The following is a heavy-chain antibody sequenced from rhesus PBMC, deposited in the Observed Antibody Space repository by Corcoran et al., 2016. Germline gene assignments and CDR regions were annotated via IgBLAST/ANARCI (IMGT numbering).Heavy chain of an antibody. CDR3: ARDAPGYYYAFDF. D-gene: IGHD3-34*01. CDR2: LYGSSGST. Sequence: QVQLQESGPGLVKPSETLSLTCAVSGYSISSNYWSWIRQPPGKGLEWIGYLYGSSGSTYYNPSRKSRVTISTDTSKNQFSLKLSSVTAADTAVYYCARDAPGYYYAFDFWGQGLRVTVSS. V-gene: IGHV4-147*01. CDR1: GYSISSNY. J-gene: IGHJ3*01.